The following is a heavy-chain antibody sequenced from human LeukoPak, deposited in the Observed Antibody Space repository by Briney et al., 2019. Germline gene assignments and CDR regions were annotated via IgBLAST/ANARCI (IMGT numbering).Heavy chain of an antibody. Sequence: SETLSLTCTVSGDSISSSSYYWGWIRQPPGKGLEWIGSIYHSGSTYYNPSLKSRVIISVDTSKNQFSLKLSSVTAADTAVYYCAREYSGYDGFDYWGQGTLVTVSS. V-gene: IGHV4-39*07. CDR1: GDSISSSSYY. D-gene: IGHD5-12*01. J-gene: IGHJ4*02. CDR3: AREYSGYDGFDY. CDR2: IYHSGST.